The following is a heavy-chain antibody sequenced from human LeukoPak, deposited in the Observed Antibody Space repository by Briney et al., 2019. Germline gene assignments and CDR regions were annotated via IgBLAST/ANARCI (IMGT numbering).Heavy chain of an antibody. D-gene: IGHD6-19*01. V-gene: IGHV1-69*13. CDR1: GGTFSSYA. CDR2: IIPIFGTA. CDR3: ARIGVAGTIDY. J-gene: IGHJ4*02. Sequence: ASVNVSCKASGGTFSSYAISWVRQAPGQGLEWMGGIIPIFGTANYAQKFQGRVTITADESTSTAYMELSSLRSEDTAVYYCARIGVAGTIDYWGQGTLVTVSS.